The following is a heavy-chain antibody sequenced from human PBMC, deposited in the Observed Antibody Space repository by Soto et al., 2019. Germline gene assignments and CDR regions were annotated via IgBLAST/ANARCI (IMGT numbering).Heavy chain of an antibody. V-gene: IGHV3-30*18. D-gene: IGHD3-22*01. CDR3: AKGAYYDSSGYYFWYYYYGMDV. J-gene: IGHJ6*02. CDR2: ISYDGSNK. CDR1: GFTFSSYG. Sequence: GGSLRLSCAASGFTFSSYGMHWVRQAPGKGLEWVAVISYDGSNKYYADSVKGRFTISRDNSKNTLYLQMNSLRAEDTAVYYCAKGAYYDSSGYYFWYYYYGMDVWGQGTTVTVS.